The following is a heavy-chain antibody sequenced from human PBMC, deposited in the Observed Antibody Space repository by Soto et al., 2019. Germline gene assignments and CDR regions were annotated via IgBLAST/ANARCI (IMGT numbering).Heavy chain of an antibody. Sequence: WASVKVSCKASGGTFSSYAISWVLQAPGQGLEWMGGIIPIFGTANYAQKFQGRVTITADESTSTAYMELSSLRSEDTAVYYCARKSYDSSGYSNWFDPWGQGTLVTVS. CDR3: ARKSYDSSGYSNWFDP. D-gene: IGHD3-22*01. CDR2: IIPIFGTA. V-gene: IGHV1-69*13. J-gene: IGHJ5*02. CDR1: GGTFSSYA.